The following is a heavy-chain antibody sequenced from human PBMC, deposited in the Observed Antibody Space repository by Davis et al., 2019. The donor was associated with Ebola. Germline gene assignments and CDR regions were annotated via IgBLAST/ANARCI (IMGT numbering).Heavy chain of an antibody. J-gene: IGHJ6*04. CDR2: INPSGGST. D-gene: IGHD2-15*01. CDR3: AREIIVVVVAAHSGDYYYGMDV. CDR1: GYTFTSYY. V-gene: IGHV1-46*01. Sequence: ASVKVSCKASGYTFTSYYMHWVRQAPGQRLDWMGIINPSGGSTSYAQKFQGRVTMTRDTSTSTVYMELSSLRSEDTAVYYCAREIIVVVVAAHSGDYYYGMDVWGKGTTVTVSS.